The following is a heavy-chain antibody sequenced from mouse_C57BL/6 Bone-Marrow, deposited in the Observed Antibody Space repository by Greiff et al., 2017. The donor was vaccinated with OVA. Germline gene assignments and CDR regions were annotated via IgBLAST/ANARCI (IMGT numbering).Heavy chain of an antibody. Sequence: DVHLVESGGGLVKPGGSLKLSCAASGFTFSSYAMSWVRQTPEKRLEWVATISDGGSYTYYPDNVKGRFTISRDNAKNNLYLQMSHLKSEDTAMYYCARDPITTVFDYWGQGTTLTVSS. V-gene: IGHV5-4*01. D-gene: IGHD1-1*01. CDR3: ARDPITTVFDY. CDR1: GFTFSSYA. CDR2: ISDGGSYT. J-gene: IGHJ2*01.